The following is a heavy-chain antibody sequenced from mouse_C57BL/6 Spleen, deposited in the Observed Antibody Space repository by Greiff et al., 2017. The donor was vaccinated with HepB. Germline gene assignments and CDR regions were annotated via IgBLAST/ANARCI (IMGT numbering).Heavy chain of an antibody. Sequence: VQLQQSGAELAKPGASVKLSCKASGYTFTSYWMHWVKQRPGQGLEWIGYINPSSGYTKYNQKFKDKATLTADKSSSTAYMQLSSLTYEDSAVYYCARPIYYDYDETWFAYWGQGSLVTVSA. D-gene: IGHD2-4*01. CDR3: ARPIYYDYDETWFAY. CDR1: GYTFTSYW. CDR2: INPSSGYT. J-gene: IGHJ3*01. V-gene: IGHV1-7*01.